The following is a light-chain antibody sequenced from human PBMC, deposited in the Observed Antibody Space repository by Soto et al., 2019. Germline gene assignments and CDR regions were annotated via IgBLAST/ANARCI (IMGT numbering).Light chain of an antibody. CDR3: QQLYSYPIT. Sequence: IQLTQSPSSLSASVGDSVTITCRASQGIASYLAWYQQKPGKAPKLLISAASTLQSGVPSRFSGSGSGTDFTLTISSLQPEDFATYYCQQLYSYPITFGQGTRLEIK. CDR1: QGIASY. J-gene: IGKJ5*01. CDR2: AAS. V-gene: IGKV1-9*01.